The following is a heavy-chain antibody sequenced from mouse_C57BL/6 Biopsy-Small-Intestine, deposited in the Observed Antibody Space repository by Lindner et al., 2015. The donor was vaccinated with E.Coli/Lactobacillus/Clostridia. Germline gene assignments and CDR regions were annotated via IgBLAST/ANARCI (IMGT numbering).Heavy chain of an antibody. CDR1: GYAFSSSW. CDR3: EGHGDY. Sequence: VQLQESGPELVKPGASVKISCKASGYAFSSSWMNWVKQRPGKGLEWIGRIYPGDGDTNYNGKFKGKATLTADKSSSTAYMQLSSLTSEDSAVYFCEGHGDYWGQGTSVTVSS. J-gene: IGHJ4*01. CDR2: IYPGDGDT. V-gene: IGHV1-82*01.